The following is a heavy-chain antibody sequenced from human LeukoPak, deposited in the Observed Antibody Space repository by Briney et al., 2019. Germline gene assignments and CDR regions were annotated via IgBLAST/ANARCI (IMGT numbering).Heavy chain of an antibody. Sequence: PGGSLRLSCAASGFTFSSYEMNWIRQAPGKGLEWVSYISSSGTMIHYADSVKGRFTISRDNAKNSLYLQMNSLRAEDTALYYCARESLAGNYFDYWGQGTLVTVSS. CDR3: ARESLAGNYFDY. CDR2: ISSSGTMI. J-gene: IGHJ4*02. CDR1: GFTFSSYE. D-gene: IGHD6-19*01. V-gene: IGHV3-48*03.